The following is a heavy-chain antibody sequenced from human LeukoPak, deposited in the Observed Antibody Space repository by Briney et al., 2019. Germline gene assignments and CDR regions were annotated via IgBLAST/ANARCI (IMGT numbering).Heavy chain of an antibody. V-gene: IGHV3-7*01. J-gene: IGHJ4*02. CDR1: GLTFSSYW. D-gene: IGHD6-13*01. Sequence: PGGSLRLSCAASGLTFSSYWMSWVRQAPGKGPEWVANIKPDGSGKYYVDSVKGRSTISRDNAENSRFLHMNSLRAEDTAVYYCARCAVAAAGDYWGRGTLVTVSS. CDR3: ARCAVAAAGDY. CDR2: IKPDGSGK.